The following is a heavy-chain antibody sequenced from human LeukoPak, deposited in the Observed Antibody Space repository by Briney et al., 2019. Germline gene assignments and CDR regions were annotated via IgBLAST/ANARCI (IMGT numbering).Heavy chain of an antibody. V-gene: IGHV1-69*13. CDR2: IIPIFGTA. Sequence: SVKVSCKASGGTFSSYAISWVRQAPGQGLEWMGGIIPIFGTANYAQKFQGRVTITADESTSTAYMELSSLRFEDTAVYYCASGMAVAGPDYWGQGTLVTVYS. CDR1: GGTFSSYA. D-gene: IGHD6-19*01. CDR3: ASGMAVAGPDY. J-gene: IGHJ4*02.